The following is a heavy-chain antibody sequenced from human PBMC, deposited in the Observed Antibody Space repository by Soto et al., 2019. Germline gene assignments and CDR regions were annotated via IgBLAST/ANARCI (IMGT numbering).Heavy chain of an antibody. J-gene: IGHJ4*02. Sequence: PSETLSLTCTVSGGSISSGDYYWSWIRQPPGKGLEWIGYIYYSGSTYYNPSLKSRVTISVDTSKNQFSLKLSSVTAADTAVYYCARRSKVVSSPRNRLSYYFDYWGQGTLVTVSS. CDR2: IYYSGST. CDR3: ARRSKVVSSPRNRLSYYFDY. CDR1: GGSISSGDYY. V-gene: IGHV4-30-4*01.